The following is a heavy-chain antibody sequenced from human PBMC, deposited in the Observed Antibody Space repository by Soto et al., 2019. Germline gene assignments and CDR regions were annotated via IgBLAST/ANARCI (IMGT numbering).Heavy chain of an antibody. CDR2: ISAYNGNT. J-gene: IGHJ6*02. V-gene: IGHV1-18*04. Sequence: QVQLVQSGAEVKKPGASVKVSCKASGYTFTSYGISWVRQAPGQGLEWMGWISAYNGNTNYAQKFQGRVTITADKSTSTAYMELSSLISEDTAVYYCARVAATIYYYYYGMDVWGQGTTVTVSS. CDR3: ARVAATIYYYYYGMDV. CDR1: GYTFTSYG. D-gene: IGHD2-15*01.